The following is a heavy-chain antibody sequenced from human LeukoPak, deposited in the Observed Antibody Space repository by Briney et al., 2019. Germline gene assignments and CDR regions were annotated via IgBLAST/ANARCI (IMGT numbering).Heavy chain of an antibody. V-gene: IGHV1-2*06. CDR3: ARPRYYYDSSGYRDAFDI. CDR2: MNPNSGGT. J-gene: IGHJ3*02. Sequence: GASVKVSCKAAGRTFNSYEINCVRQATGHGLEWKGRMNPNSGGTNYAQKFQGRVTMTRDTSFSTAYMELSRLRSDDTAVYYCARPRYYYDSSGYRDAFDIWGQGTMVTVSS. CDR1: GRTFNSYE. D-gene: IGHD3-22*01.